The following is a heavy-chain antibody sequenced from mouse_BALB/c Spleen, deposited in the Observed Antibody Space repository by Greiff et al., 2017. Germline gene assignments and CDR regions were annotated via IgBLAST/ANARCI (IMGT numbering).Heavy chain of an antibody. CDR1: GYSITSDYA. CDR2: ISYSGST. D-gene: IGHD3-1*01. V-gene: IGHV3-2*02. J-gene: IGHJ3*01. Sequence: VQLKESGPGLVKPSQSLSLTCTVTGYSITSDYAWNWIRQFPGNKLEWMGYISYSGSTSYNPSLKSRISITRDTSKNQFFLQLNSVTTEDTATYYCARGGYYWGQGTLVTVSA. CDR3: ARGGYY.